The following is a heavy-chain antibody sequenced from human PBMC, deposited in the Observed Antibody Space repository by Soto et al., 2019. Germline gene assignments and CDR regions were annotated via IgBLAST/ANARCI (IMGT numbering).Heavy chain of an antibody. CDR3: SRDVGLPRLCSTPCCWLAA. CDR2: ISGYNGDI. J-gene: IGHJ5*02. V-gene: IGHV1-18*01. D-gene: IGHD2-2*01. CDR1: GYPFTTYV. Sequence: QAQIVQSGAEVKKPGASVKVSCRTSGYPFTTYVVSWVREAPGQGREWMGGISGYNGDINYPERLKGNLTMTTDSYTSTAYMELRNPRPEDTAVYFCSRDVGLPRLCSTPCCWLAAWGQGPLFTVSS.